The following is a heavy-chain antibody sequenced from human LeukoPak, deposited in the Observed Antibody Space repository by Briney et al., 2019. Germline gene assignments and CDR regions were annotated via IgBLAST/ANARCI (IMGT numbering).Heavy chain of an antibody. CDR3: ARLGSGSYWGPILPNWFDP. D-gene: IGHD1-26*01. V-gene: IGHV1-18*01. J-gene: IGHJ5*02. Sequence: GASVKVSCKASGYTFTSYGISWVRQAPGQGLEWMGWISAYNGNTNYAQKLQGRVTMTTDTSTSTAYMELRSLRSDDTAVYHCARLGSGSYWGPILPNWFDPWGQETLVTVSS. CDR1: GYTFTSYG. CDR2: ISAYNGNT.